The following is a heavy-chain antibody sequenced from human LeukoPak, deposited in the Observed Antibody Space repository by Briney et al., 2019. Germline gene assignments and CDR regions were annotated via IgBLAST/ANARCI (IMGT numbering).Heavy chain of an antibody. D-gene: IGHD1-20*01. CDR1: GGSFSGYY. Sequence: SETLSLTCAVYGGSFSGYYWSWIRQPPGEGLEWIGEINHSGSTNYNPSLKSRVTISVDTSKNQFSLKLSSVTAADTAVYYCARVSKGYNWNEAFGYWGQGTLVTVSS. CDR3: ARVSKGYNWNEAFGY. J-gene: IGHJ4*02. CDR2: INHSGST. V-gene: IGHV4-34*01.